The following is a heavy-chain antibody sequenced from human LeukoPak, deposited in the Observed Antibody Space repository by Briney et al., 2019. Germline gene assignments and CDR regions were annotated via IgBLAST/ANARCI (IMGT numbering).Heavy chain of an antibody. J-gene: IGHJ5*02. CDR2: INHSGST. Sequence: SETLSLTCAVYGGSFSGYYWSWIRQPPGKELEWIGEINHSGSTNYNPSLKSRVTISVDTSKNQFSLKLSSVTAADTAVYYCARVPSYDFWSGFNWFDPWGQGTLVTVSS. D-gene: IGHD3-3*01. CDR1: GGSFSGYY. V-gene: IGHV4-34*01. CDR3: ARVPSYDFWSGFNWFDP.